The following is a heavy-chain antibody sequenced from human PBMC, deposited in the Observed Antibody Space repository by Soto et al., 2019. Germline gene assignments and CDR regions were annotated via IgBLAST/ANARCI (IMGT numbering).Heavy chain of an antibody. D-gene: IGHD3-3*01. CDR2: ISSSGSSI. J-gene: IGHJ3*01. CDR3: ARAYYDSTAFDV. CDR1: GFTFSSFE. V-gene: IGHV3-48*03. Sequence: EVQLVESGGGLVQPGGSLRLSCAASGFTFSSFEMNWVRQAPGKGLEWVSYISSSGSSIYYADSLKGRFTISRDNAKNSLYLQMNSLRAEDTAVYYCARAYYDSTAFDVWGQGTMVSVSS.